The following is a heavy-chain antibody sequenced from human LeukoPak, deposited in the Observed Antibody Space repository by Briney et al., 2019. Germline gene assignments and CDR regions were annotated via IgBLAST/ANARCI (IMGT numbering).Heavy chain of an antibody. CDR2: INGRGGST. Sequence: SGGSLRLSCAASGFTFSTYAMTWFRQAPGKGLEWIASINGRGGSTDYADSVEGRFTISRDNSKDTLYLQMNNLRAEDTAIYYCAKVMVVASTTARGWFDAWGQGTLVTVSS. D-gene: IGHD2-8*01. V-gene: IGHV3-23*01. CDR1: GFTFSTYA. J-gene: IGHJ5*02. CDR3: AKVMVVASTTARGWFDA.